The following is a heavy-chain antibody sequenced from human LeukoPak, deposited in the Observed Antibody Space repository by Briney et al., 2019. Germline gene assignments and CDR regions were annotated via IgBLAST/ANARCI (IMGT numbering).Heavy chain of an antibody. CDR3: ARGSTQYSSGWYGLDY. CDR1: GFTFSSYW. D-gene: IGHD6-19*01. CDR2: VNSDGSST. J-gene: IGHJ4*02. Sequence: GGYLRLSCAASGFTFSSYWMHRVRQAPGKGLVWVSRVNSDGSSTTYADSVKGRFTISRDNAKNTLYLQMNSLRAEDTAVYYCARGSTQYSSGWYGLDYWGQGTLVTVSS. V-gene: IGHV3-74*01.